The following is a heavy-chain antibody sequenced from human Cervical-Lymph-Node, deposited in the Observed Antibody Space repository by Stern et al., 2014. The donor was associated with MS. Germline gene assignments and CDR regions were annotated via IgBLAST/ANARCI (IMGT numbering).Heavy chain of an antibody. CDR2: FYYLGST. CDR3: ARDRTVTSFSDAFDL. J-gene: IGHJ3*01. CDR1: GGSISSGGYY. D-gene: IGHD4-17*01. Sequence: QVQLQESGPRLVKPSQTLSLTCTVSGGSISSGGYYWSWIRQHPGKGLEWIGYFYYLGSTYSNPSLKSRVSISVDTSKNQFSLRLTSVTAADTAVYYCARDRTVTSFSDAFDLWGQGNMVTVSS. V-gene: IGHV4-31*03.